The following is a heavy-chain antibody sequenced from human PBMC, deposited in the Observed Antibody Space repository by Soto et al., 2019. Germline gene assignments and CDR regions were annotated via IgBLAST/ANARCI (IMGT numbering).Heavy chain of an antibody. CDR2: IWYDGSNK. CDR3: ARSYCSGGSCYSFDY. V-gene: IGHV3-33*01. Sequence: GGSLRLSCAASGFPFSSYGLHWVRQAPGKGLEWVAVIWYDGSNKYYADSVKGRFTISRDNSKNTLYLQMNSLRAEDTAVYYCARSYCSGGSCYSFDYWGQGT. D-gene: IGHD2-15*01. J-gene: IGHJ4*02. CDR1: GFPFSSYG.